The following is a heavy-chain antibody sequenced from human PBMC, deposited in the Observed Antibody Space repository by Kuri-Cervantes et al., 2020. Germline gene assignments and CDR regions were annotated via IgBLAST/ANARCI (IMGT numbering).Heavy chain of an antibody. CDR1: GGSISSSSYY. V-gene: IGHV4-39*02. J-gene: IGHJ6*03. CDR2: IYYSGST. CDR3: ARDSQGSYDFWSGYQNYYYYMDV. Sequence: CTVFGGSISSSSYYWGWIRQPPGKGMEWIGSIYYSGSTYYNPSLKSRVTISVDTSKNQFSLKLSAVTAADTAVYYCARDSQGSYDFWSGYQNYYYYMDVWGKGTTVTVSS. D-gene: IGHD3-3*01.